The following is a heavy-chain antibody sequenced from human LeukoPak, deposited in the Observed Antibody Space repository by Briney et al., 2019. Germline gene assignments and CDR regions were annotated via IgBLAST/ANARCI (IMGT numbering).Heavy chain of an antibody. V-gene: IGHV3-23*01. Sequence: GGSLRLSCAASGFTFSSYAMSWVRQAPGEGLEWVSAITDSGGSTYYSDSVKGRFTISRDNSKNTLYLQMNTLRAEDTAIYYCAKGSSGSRLYYFDYWGQGTLVTVSS. D-gene: IGHD3-22*01. CDR2: ITDSGGST. J-gene: IGHJ4*02. CDR1: GFTFSSYA. CDR3: AKGSSGSRLYYFDY.